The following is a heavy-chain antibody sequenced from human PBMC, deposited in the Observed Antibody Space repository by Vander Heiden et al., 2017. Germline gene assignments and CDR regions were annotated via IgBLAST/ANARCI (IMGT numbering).Heavy chain of an antibody. CDR1: GFTFSNYW. D-gene: IGHD4-17*01. J-gene: IGHJ4*02. CDR3: GRGFLFHGDAPGY. CDR2: IRDDGSST. Sequence: EVHLVESGGGLVQPGGSLRLSCAASGFTFSNYWMHWVRQGSGKGLVWVSRIRDDGSSTSYADFVNDRFTISRDNAKNMLYLQMTSLRVEDTGVYYCGRGFLFHGDAPGYWGQGTLVTVSS. V-gene: IGHV3-74*01.